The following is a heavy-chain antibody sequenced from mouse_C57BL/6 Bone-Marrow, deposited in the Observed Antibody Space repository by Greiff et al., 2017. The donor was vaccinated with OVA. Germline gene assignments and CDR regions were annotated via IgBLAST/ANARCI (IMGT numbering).Heavy chain of an antibody. CDR3: ARPGTGYFDY. D-gene: IGHD4-1*01. CDR2: ISSGGSYT. V-gene: IGHV5-6*01. J-gene: IGHJ2*01. Sequence: EVQRVESGGDLVKPGGSLKLSCAASGFTFSSYGMSWVRQTPDKRLEWVATISSGGSYTYYPDSVKGRFTISRDNAKNTLYLQMSSLKSEDTAMYYCARPGTGYFDYWGQGTTLTVSS. CDR1: GFTFSSYG.